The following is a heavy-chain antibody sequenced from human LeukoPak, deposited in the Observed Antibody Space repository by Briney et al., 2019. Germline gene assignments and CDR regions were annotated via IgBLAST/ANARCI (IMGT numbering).Heavy chain of an antibody. CDR3: ARDPKSAVAADWFDP. D-gene: IGHD6-19*01. CDR2: IYYSGIT. V-gene: IGHV4-39*07. J-gene: IGHJ5*01. Sequence: PSETLSLTCTVSGGSISSSPHYWGWIRQPPGEGLEWIGSIYYSGITYYNPSLKSRVTISIDTSKNQFSLELSSVTAADTAVYYCARDPKSAVAADWFDPWGQGTLVTVSS. CDR1: GGSISSSPHY.